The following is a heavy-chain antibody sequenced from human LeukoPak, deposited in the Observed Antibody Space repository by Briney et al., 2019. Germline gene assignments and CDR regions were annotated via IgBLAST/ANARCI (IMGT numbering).Heavy chain of an antibody. D-gene: IGHD1-1*01. CDR1: GGSISSSSHS. Sequence: ASETLSLTCTVSGGSISSSSHSWGWIRQPPGKGLEWTGTIYYTGRTYYNPSLESRLTISVDTSKNQFSLKLTSVTAADTAIYYCAQSLGSGNWIGNWFDPWGQGTLVTVSS. CDR3: AQSLGSGNWIGNWFDP. V-gene: IGHV4-39*01. J-gene: IGHJ5*02. CDR2: IYYTGRT.